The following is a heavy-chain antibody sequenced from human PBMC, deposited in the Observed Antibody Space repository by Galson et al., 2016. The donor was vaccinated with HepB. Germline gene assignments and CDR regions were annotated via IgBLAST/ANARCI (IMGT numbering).Heavy chain of an antibody. Sequence: QSGAEVKKPGESLRISCKGSGYSFTSHWINWVRQMPGKGLEWMGRIDPSNYNTNYSPSFEGLVTISVDNSISTAYLQWSSLKASDTAMYYCARRDAETAFGWYYGVDVWGQGTTVTVSS. D-gene: IGHD6-19*01. CDR3: ARRDAETAFGWYYGVDV. CDR1: GYSFTSHW. J-gene: IGHJ6*02. CDR2: IDPSNYNT. V-gene: IGHV5-10-1*01.